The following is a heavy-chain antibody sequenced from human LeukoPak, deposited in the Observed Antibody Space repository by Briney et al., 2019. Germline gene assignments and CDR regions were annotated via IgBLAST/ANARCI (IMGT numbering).Heavy chain of an antibody. D-gene: IGHD3-22*01. CDR1: GFTVSSNY. CDR2: IYSGGST. V-gene: IGHV3-66*01. Sequence: GGSLRLSCAASGFTVSSNYMSWVRQAPGKRLEWVSVIYSGGSTYYADSVKGRFTISRDNSKNTLYLQMNSLRAEDTAVYYCARTSGYQTPSNDYWGQGTLVTVSS. J-gene: IGHJ4*02. CDR3: ARTSGYQTPSNDY.